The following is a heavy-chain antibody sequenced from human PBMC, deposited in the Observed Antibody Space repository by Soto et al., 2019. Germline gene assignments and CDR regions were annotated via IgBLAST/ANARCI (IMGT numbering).Heavy chain of an antibody. CDR3: ARFHSSGGDYYYYGMDV. CDR2: IWYDGSNK. V-gene: IGHV3-33*01. D-gene: IGHD6-25*01. J-gene: IGHJ6*02. CDR1: GFTFSSYG. Sequence: GGSLRLSCAASGFTFSSYGMHWVRQAPGKGLEWVAVIWYDGSNKYYADSVKGRFTISRDNSKNTLYLQMNSLRAEDTAVYYRARFHSSGGDYYYYGMDVWGQGTTVTVSS.